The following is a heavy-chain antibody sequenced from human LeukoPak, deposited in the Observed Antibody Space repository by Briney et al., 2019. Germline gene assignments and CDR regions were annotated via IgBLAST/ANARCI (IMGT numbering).Heavy chain of an antibody. CDR3: AKDWHTMVRGVIITRNHHFDY. CDR2: ISSSGSTI. Sequence: QAGGSLRLSCAASGFTFSSYEMNWVRQAPGKGLEWVSYISSSGSTIYYADSVKGRFTISRDNAKNSLYLQMNSLRAEDTAVYYCAKDWHTMVRGVIITRNHHFDYWGQGTLVTVSS. V-gene: IGHV3-48*03. J-gene: IGHJ4*02. D-gene: IGHD3-10*01. CDR1: GFTFSSYE.